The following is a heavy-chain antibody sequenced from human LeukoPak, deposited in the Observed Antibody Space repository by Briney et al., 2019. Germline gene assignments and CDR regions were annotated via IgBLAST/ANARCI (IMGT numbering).Heavy chain of an antibody. CDR1: GGSFSGYY. Sequence: KPSDTLSLTCAVYGGSFSGYYWSWIRQSPAHPLYWIGEINHSGSTNYNPSLKSRVTISVDSSKIQFSLKLSSVTAADTAVYYCAMSGNYYYFDYWGQGTLVTVSS. D-gene: IGHD1-26*01. CDR3: AMSGNYYYFDY. CDR2: INHSGST. V-gene: IGHV4-34*01. J-gene: IGHJ4*02.